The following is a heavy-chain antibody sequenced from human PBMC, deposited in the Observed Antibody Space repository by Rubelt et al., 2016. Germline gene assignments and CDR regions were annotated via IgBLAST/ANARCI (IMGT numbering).Heavy chain of an antibody. Sequence: QVQLVQSGAEVKKPGASVKVSCKASGYTFTSYYMHWVRQAPGQGLEWMGIINPSGGSTSYAQKFLGRVTMTRDTSTSTVYMELSCLGSEDTAVYYCARTKTVEMATIPLAYWGQGTLVTVSS. CDR3: ARTKTVEMATIPLAY. J-gene: IGHJ4*02. CDR2: INPSGGST. D-gene: IGHD5-24*01. V-gene: IGHV1-46*01. CDR1: GYTFTSYY.